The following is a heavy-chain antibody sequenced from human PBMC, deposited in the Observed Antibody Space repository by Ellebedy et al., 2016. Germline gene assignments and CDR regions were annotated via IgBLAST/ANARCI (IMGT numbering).Heavy chain of an antibody. CDR1: GFTFSSYA. J-gene: IGHJ4*02. D-gene: IGHD5-24*01. Sequence: GGSLRLXCAASGFTFSSYAMHWVRQAPGKGLEWVAVISYDGSNKNYADSVKGRFTISRDNAKNSLYLQMNSLRAEDTAVYYCARDRGEMASLGGSFDYWGQGTLVTVSS. V-gene: IGHV3-30-3*01. CDR3: ARDRGEMASLGGSFDY. CDR2: ISYDGSNK.